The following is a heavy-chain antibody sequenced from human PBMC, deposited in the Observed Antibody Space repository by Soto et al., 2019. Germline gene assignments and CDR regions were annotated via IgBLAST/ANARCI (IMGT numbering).Heavy chain of an antibody. CDR2: VYPGDSDT. CDR1: GYSFTSYW. V-gene: IGHV5-51*01. CDR3: ARHFTSAAGEFDY. J-gene: IGHJ4*02. Sequence: GESLKISCKGSGYSFTSYWIGWVRQMPVQGLEWMGIVYPGDSDTRYSPSFQGQVTISADKSISTAYLQWSSLKASDTAMYYCARHFTSAAGEFDYWGQGTLVTVSS. D-gene: IGHD6-13*01.